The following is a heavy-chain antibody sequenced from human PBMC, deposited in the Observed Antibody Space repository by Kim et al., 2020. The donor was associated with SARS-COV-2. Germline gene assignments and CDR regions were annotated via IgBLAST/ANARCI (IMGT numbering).Heavy chain of an antibody. Sequence: GDSVKGRFTVSRDNAKNSLYLQMNSLRAEDTAVYYCARDGSSGYTGSFDYWGQGTLVTVSS. CDR3: ARDGSSGYTGSFDY. D-gene: IGHD3-22*01. V-gene: IGHV3-7*01. J-gene: IGHJ4*02.